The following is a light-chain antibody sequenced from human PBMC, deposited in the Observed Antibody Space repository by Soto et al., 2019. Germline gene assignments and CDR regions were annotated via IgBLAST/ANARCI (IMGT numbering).Light chain of an antibody. CDR1: QGISTY. CDR2: VAS. J-gene: IGKJ2*01. CDR3: QQLNSYPIT. V-gene: IGKV1-9*01. Sequence: DIQLTQSPSFLSASVGDRVTITCRASQGISTYVAWFQQKPGKAPNLLIYVASTLHSGVPSRFSGTGSGTEFTLTISILQPEDFATYYCQQLNSYPITFGQGTKLEIK.